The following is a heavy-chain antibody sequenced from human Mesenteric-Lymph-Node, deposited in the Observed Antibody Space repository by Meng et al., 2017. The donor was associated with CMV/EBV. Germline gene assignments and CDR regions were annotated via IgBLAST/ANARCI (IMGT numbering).Heavy chain of an antibody. CDR3: ARAPYQLLYKLWFDP. V-gene: IGHV3-74*01. CDR2: INSDGSST. CDR1: GFTFSTYS. Sequence: GESLKISCAASGFTFSTYSMNWVRQAPGKGLVWVSRINSDGSSTSYADSVKGRFTISRDNAKNTLYLQMNSLRAEDTAVYYCARAPYQLLYKLWFDPWGQGTLVTVSS. J-gene: IGHJ5*02. D-gene: IGHD2-2*02.